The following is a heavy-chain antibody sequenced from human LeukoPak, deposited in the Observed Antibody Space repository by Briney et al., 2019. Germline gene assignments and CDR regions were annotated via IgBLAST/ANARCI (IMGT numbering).Heavy chain of an antibody. Sequence: ASVKVSCTASGYTFTSYYMHWVRQAPGQGLEWMGIINPSGGSTSYAQKFQGRVTMTTDTSTSTAYMELRSLRSDDTAVYHCARELEPVSNDYWGQGTLVTVSS. D-gene: IGHD1-1*01. CDR2: INPSGGST. CDR3: ARELEPVSNDY. V-gene: IGHV1-46*01. J-gene: IGHJ4*02. CDR1: GYTFTSYY.